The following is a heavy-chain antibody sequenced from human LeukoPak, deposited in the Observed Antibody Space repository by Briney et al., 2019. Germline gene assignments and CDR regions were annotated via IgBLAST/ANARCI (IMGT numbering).Heavy chain of an antibody. CDR2: IYSGDSK. CDR1: GFTVSNHY. CDR3: ARDRAVADGRLYY. J-gene: IGHJ4*02. V-gene: IGHV3-66*01. Sequence: PGGSLRLSCAGSGFTVSNHYMRWVRQAPGKGLEWVAVIYSGDSKYYADSVKGRFIIPRDNSKNTVYLQMNSLRAEDAAVYYCARDRAVADGRLYYWGQGTLVTVSS. D-gene: IGHD6-19*01.